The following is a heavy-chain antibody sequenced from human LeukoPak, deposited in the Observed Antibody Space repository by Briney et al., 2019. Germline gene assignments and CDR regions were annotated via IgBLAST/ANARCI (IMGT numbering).Heavy chain of an antibody. CDR3: ARDLVGIAAAGSPDDAFDI. D-gene: IGHD6-13*01. Sequence: ASVKVSCKASGYTFTSYGISWVRQAPGQGLEWMGWISAYDGNTNYAQKLQGRVTMTTDTSTSTAYMELRSLRSDDTAVYYCARDLVGIAAAGSPDDAFDIWGQGTMVTVSS. CDR2: ISAYDGNT. CDR1: GYTFTSYG. J-gene: IGHJ3*02. V-gene: IGHV1-18*01.